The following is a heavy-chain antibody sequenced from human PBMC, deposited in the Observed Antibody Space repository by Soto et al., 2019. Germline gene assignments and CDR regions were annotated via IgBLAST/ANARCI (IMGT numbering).Heavy chain of an antibody. CDR1: GGSISSSNW. V-gene: IGHV4-4*02. J-gene: IGHJ6*02. CDR2: IYHSGST. CDR3: AGERAAGYGMDV. D-gene: IGHD6-13*01. Sequence: QVQLQESGPGLVKPSGTLSLTCAVSGGSISSSNWWSWVRQPPGRGLEWIGEIYHSGSTNYNPSLKSRVTISVDKFKNQFSLRLNSVTAADTAVYYCAGERAAGYGMDVWGQGTTVTVSS.